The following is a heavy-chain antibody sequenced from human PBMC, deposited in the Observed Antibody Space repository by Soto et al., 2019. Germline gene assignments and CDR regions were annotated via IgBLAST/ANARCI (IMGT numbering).Heavy chain of an antibody. CDR2: IYYSGST. CDR1: GGSISRYY. V-gene: IGHV4-59*01. CDR3: ARLKIPGYSSGWYGTFDY. D-gene: IGHD6-19*01. Sequence: SETLSLTCTVSGGSISRYYWSWIRQPPGKGLEWIGYIYYSGSTNYNPSLKSRVTISVDTSKNQFSLKLSSVTAADTAVYYCARLKIPGYSSGWYGTFDYWGQGTLVTVSS. J-gene: IGHJ4*02.